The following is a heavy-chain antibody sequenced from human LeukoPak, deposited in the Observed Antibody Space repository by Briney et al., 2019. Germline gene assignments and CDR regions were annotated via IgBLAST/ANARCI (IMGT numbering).Heavy chain of an antibody. J-gene: IGHJ3*02. D-gene: IGHD3-22*01. CDR1: GYTFTSYG. V-gene: IGHV1-18*01. CDR2: ISAYNGNT. CDR3: ARATYDSSGYYYFDAFDI. Sequence: ASVKVSCKASGYTFTSYGISWVRQAPGQGLEWMGWISAYNGNTNYAQKLQGRVTMTRDMSTSTVYMELSSLRSEDTAVYYCARATYDSSGYYYFDAFDIWGQGTMVTVSS.